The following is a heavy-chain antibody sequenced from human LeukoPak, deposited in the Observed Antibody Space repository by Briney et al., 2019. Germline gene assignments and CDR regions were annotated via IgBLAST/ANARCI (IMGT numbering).Heavy chain of an antibody. CDR3: ARITGGHDYSSDY. V-gene: IGHV1-2*02. CDR1: GYTFTGYY. Sequence: GASVKVSCKASGYTFTGYYMHWVRQAPGQGLEWMGWINPNSGGTNYAQKFQGRVTMTRDTSISTAYMELSRLRSDDTAVYYCARITGGHDYSSDYWGQGTLVTVSS. J-gene: IGHJ4*02. D-gene: IGHD4-11*01. CDR2: INPNSGGT.